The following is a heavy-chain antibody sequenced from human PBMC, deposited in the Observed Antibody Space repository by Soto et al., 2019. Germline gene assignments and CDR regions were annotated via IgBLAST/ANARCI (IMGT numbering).Heavy chain of an antibody. CDR1: GYTFTNYG. CDR3: TTDPVTMIVVVPSSG. Sequence: ASVKVSCKASGYTFTNYGISWVRQAPGQGLEWMGWINTYNGNTNHAQKLQGRVTMTTDTSASTAYMELRSLRSDDTAVYYCTTDPVTMIVVVPSSGWGQGTLVTVSS. D-gene: IGHD3-22*01. CDR2: INTYNGNT. J-gene: IGHJ4*02. V-gene: IGHV1-18*01.